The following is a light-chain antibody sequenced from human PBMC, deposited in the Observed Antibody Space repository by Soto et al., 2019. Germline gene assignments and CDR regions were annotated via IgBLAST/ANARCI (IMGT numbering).Light chain of an antibody. CDR3: QQYGGSPPVT. CDR2: GAS. J-gene: IGKJ5*01. CDR1: QTVSSGY. Sequence: IALTQSPGTLSLSLGERATLSCRASQTVSSGYLVWYQQKPGQAPRLLIYGASSRATGIPDRFSDSGSGTDFTLTISRLEPEDFAVYYCQQYGGSPPVTFGQGTRLEIK. V-gene: IGKV3-20*01.